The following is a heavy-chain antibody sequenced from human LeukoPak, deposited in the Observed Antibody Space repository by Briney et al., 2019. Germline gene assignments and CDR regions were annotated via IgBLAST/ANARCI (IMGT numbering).Heavy chain of an antibody. CDR3: ARAPYSSSSVDY. Sequence: PSETLSLTCTVSGGSISSGGYFWTWTRQQPRRGLEWIGYIYYSGSTYYNPSLKSRVTISVDMSKNQFSLQLSSVTAADTAVYYCARAPYSSSSVDYWGQGTLVTVSS. CDR1: GGSISSGGYF. CDR2: IYYSGST. J-gene: IGHJ4*02. D-gene: IGHD6-6*01. V-gene: IGHV4-31*03.